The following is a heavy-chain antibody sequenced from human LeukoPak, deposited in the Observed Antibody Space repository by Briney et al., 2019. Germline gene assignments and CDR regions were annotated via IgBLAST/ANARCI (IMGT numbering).Heavy chain of an antibody. V-gene: IGHV3-21*05. D-gene: IGHD1-14*01. CDR3: ARVGPWVNPDDYDYYMDV. CDR2: ISGSGDDT. CDR1: GFTFSSYS. Sequence: GGSLRLSCAASGFTFSSYSMTWLRKAPGKGLEWLSYISGSGDDTNYADSVRGRFTISRDNAKNSLYLQMNSLRAKDTAVYYWARVGPWVNPDDYDYYMDVWGKGTTVTVSS. J-gene: IGHJ6*03.